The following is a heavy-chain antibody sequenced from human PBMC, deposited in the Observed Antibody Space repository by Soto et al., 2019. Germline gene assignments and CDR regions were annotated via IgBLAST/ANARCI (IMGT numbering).Heavy chain of an antibody. CDR3: ADLSRYCTSSNCD. J-gene: IGHJ4*02. D-gene: IGHD2-2*01. Sequence: DVRLLESGGGLVQPGGSLSLSCAASGFSFSSYSMSWVRQAPGKGLEWVSTIGTSASTYYGGSVRGRFTISRDNSRNTLYLQLNSLRAGDTALYYCADLSRYCTSSNCDWGQGTLVTVSS. CDR2: IGTSAST. CDR1: GFSFSSYS. V-gene: IGHV3-23*01.